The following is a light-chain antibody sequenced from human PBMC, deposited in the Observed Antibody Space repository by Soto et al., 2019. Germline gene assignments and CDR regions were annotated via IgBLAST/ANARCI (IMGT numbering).Light chain of an antibody. J-gene: IGLJ1*01. V-gene: IGLV2-23*03. Sequence: QSVLAQPASVSGSPGQSITISCTGTHNDVGHYNFVSWYQQHPDKAPKLMIYEGSKRPSGVSNRFSGSKSGNTASLTISGLQAEDEADYYCCSYAGSSTFLYVFGTGTKVTVL. CDR2: EGS. CDR1: HNDVGHYNF. CDR3: CSYAGSSTFLYV.